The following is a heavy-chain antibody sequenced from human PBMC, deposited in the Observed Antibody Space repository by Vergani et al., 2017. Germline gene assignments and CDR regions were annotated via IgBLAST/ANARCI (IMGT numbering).Heavy chain of an antibody. CDR1: GGSFTSYH. V-gene: IGHV4-34*01. J-gene: IGHJ6*03. D-gene: IGHD2-8*01. Sequence: QVQLQQWGGGLLKPSETLSLTCVVNGGSFTSYHWTWIRQSPGAGLEWVGDIDHTGRPDYNPSLKSRLTMSVDKSRNQFSLTLNSVTATDTAIYFCARVNTKTNGHLYYYYYMDVWGQGTGVTVS. CDR2: IDHTGRP. CDR3: ARVNTKTNGHLYYYYYMDV.